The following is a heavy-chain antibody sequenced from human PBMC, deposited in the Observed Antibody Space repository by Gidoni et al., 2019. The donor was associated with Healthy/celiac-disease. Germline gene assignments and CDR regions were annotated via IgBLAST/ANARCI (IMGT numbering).Heavy chain of an antibody. CDR2: IIPILGIA. V-gene: IGHV1-69*08. D-gene: IGHD2-2*01. Sequence: QVQLVQSGAEVKKPGSSVKVSCKASGGTFSSYTISWVRQAPGQGLEWMGRIIPILGIANYEQKFQGRVTITADKSTSTAYMELSSLRSEDTAVYYCARDVAGYCSSTSCPDGGHYYYYYGMDVWGQGTTVTVSS. CDR3: ARDVAGYCSSTSCPDGGHYYYYYGMDV. CDR1: GGTFSSYT. J-gene: IGHJ6*02.